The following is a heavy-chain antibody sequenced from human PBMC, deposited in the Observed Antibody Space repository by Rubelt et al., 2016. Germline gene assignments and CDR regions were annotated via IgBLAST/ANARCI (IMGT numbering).Heavy chain of an antibody. V-gene: IGHV1-18*01. D-gene: IGHD3-3*01. CDR3: ARDGGYRFLGYYGMDV. Sequence: AQKLQGRVTMTTDTSTSTAYMELRSLRSDDTAVYYCARDGGYRFLGYYGMDVWGQGTTVTVSS. J-gene: IGHJ6*02.